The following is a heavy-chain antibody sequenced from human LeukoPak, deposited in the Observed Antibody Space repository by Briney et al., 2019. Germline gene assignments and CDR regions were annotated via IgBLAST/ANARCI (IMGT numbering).Heavy chain of an antibody. CDR1: GFPSSSYG. D-gene: IGHD3-10*01. V-gene: IGHV3-48*02. CDR3: ARAWTVLLWFGDLRRYGMDV. J-gene: IGHJ6*02. Sequence: GGSLRLSWAPSGFPSSSYGITWFRQPPGKGRGWVSYISSSSSTIYYADSVKGRFTISRDNAKNSLYLQMNSLRDEDTAVYYCARAWTVLLWFGDLRRYGMDVWGQGTTVTVSS. CDR2: ISSSSSTI.